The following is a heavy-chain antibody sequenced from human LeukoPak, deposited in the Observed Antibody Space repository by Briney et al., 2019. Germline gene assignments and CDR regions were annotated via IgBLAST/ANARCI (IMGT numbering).Heavy chain of an antibody. J-gene: IGHJ4*02. CDR3: AKGSYYDSSGSFYFDY. CDR2: ISGSGDNT. V-gene: IGHV3-23*01. CDR1: GFTFTSAW. D-gene: IGHD3-22*01. Sequence: GGSLRLSCGASGFTFTSAWMNWVRQAPGKGLEWVSGISGSGDNTYYADSVKGRFTISRDNSKNTLYVQVNSLGTEDTAAYYCAKGSYYDSSGSFYFDYWGQGTLVTVSS.